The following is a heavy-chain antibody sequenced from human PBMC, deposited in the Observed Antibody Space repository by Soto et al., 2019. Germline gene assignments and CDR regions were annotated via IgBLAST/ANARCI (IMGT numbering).Heavy chain of an antibody. CDR1: GDSFRNFA. CDR2: IIPIFGAP. V-gene: IGHV1-69*01. CDR3: ARERGYSGYGLVGYFDR. Sequence: QVQLVQSGAEMKKPGSSVKVSCKASGDSFRNFAIVWVRQAPGQGLEWMGGIIPIFGAPHYAQKFQGRVTIIADESTSTAYMELSDLRSDDTAVYYCARERGYSGYGLVGYFDRWGQGTLVTVSS. D-gene: IGHD5-12*01. J-gene: IGHJ4*02.